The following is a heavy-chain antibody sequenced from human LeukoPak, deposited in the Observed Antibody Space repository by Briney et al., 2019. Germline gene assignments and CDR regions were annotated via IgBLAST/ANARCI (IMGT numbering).Heavy chain of an antibody. J-gene: IGHJ6*03. CDR1: GYTFTSYG. D-gene: IGHD1-26*01. CDR3: ARISGSYYLYYYYMDV. V-gene: IGHV1-18*01. CDR2: ISAYNGNT. Sequence: EASVKVSCKASGYTFTSYGINWVRQAPGQGLEWMGWISAYNGNTNYAQKLQGRVTMTTDTSTSTAYMELRSLRSDDTAVYYCARISGSYYLYYYYMDVWGKGTTVTVSS.